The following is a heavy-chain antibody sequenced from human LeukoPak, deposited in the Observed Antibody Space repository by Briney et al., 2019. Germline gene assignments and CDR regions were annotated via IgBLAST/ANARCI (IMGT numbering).Heavy chain of an antibody. J-gene: IGHJ4*02. CDR2: LYSGGTA. D-gene: IGHD4-11*01. Sequence: PGGSLRLSCVASGFIVSSNYMNWVRQAPGKGLEWISILYSGGTAFYADSVKGRFTISRDNSKNTLYLQMNSLRADDTAMYYCARGRQCDYWGQGTLVTVSS. V-gene: IGHV3-53*01. CDR3: ARGRQCDY. CDR1: GFIVSSNY.